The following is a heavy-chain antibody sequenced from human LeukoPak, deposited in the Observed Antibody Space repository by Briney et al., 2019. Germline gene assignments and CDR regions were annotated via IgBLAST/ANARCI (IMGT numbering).Heavy chain of an antibody. D-gene: IGHD4-11*01. V-gene: IGHV4-59*08. CDR1: GGSISSYY. Sequence: SETLSLTCTVSGGSISSYYWSWIRQPPGRGLEWIGYIYYSGSTNYNPSLKRRVTISVDTSKNQFSLKLSSVTAADTAVYYCARRTVAGKGAFDIWGQGTMVTVSS. J-gene: IGHJ3*02. CDR2: IYYSGST. CDR3: ARRTVAGKGAFDI.